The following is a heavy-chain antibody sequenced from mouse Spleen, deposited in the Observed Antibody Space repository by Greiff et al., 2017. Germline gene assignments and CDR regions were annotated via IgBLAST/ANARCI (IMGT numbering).Heavy chain of an antibody. V-gene: IGHV1-15*01. CDR2: IDPETGGT. D-gene: IGHD2-3*01. J-gene: IGHJ2*01. CDR1: GYTFTDYE. Sequence: QVQLKESGAELVRPGASVTLSCKASGYTFTDYEMHWVKQTPVHGLEWIGAIDPETGGTAYNQKFKGKAILTAGKSSSTAYMELRSLTSEDSAVYYCTREGAYDGFFDYWGQGTTLTVSS. CDR3: TREGAYDGFFDY.